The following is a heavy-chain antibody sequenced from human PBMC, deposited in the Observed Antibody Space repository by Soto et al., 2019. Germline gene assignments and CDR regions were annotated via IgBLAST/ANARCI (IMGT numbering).Heavy chain of an antibody. CDR1: GYTFTSYG. J-gene: IGHJ6*02. CDR2: ISAYNGNT. Sequence: ASVRVSCKASGYTFTSYGISWVRQAPGKGLEWMGWISAYNGNTNYAQKLQGRVTMTTDTSTSTAYMELRSLRSDDTAVYYCARDQGELLWLGDPLYYYGMDVWVQGTTVTVSS. D-gene: IGHD3-10*01. V-gene: IGHV1-18*01. CDR3: ARDQGELLWLGDPLYYYGMDV.